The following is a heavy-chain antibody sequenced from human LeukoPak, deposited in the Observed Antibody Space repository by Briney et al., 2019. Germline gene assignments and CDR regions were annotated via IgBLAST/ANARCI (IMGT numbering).Heavy chain of an antibody. D-gene: IGHD6-13*01. CDR2: IYYSGST. Sequence: PSETLSLTCTVAGGSISDYTYYWGWIRQPPGKGLEWIGSIYYSGSTYYNPSLKSRVTISVDTSKNEFSLELSSVTAADTAMYYCARCIAAVVPYNWFDPWGQGTLVTVSS. CDR3: ARCIAAVVPYNWFDP. J-gene: IGHJ5*02. CDR1: GGSISDYTYY. V-gene: IGHV4-39*07.